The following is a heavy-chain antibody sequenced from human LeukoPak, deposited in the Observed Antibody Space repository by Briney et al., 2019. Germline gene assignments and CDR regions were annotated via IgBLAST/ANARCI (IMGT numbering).Heavy chain of an antibody. CDR1: GGSLTNYY. V-gene: IGHV4-59*08. J-gene: IGHJ4*02. D-gene: IGHD3-10*01. CDR3: ARGFRGPNFDY. Sequence: SETLSLTCTVSGGSLTNYYWSWIRQPPGKGLEWIGHSYYSGITNYNPSLKSRVTISVDTSKNQFSLKLTSVTAADTAVYYCARGFRGPNFDYWGQGTLVTVSS. CDR2: SYYSGIT.